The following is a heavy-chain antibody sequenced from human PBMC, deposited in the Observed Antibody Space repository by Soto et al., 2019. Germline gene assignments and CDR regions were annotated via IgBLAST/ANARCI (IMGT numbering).Heavy chain of an antibody. CDR3: AWAEGIAVAGTFDC. D-gene: IGHD6-19*01. Sequence: PSETLSLTCTVSGGSISSSSYYWGWIRQPPGKGLEWIGSIYYSGSTYYNPSLKSRVTISVDTSKNQFSLKLSSVTAADTAVYYCAWAEGIAVAGTFDCWGQGTLVTVSS. V-gene: IGHV4-39*01. CDR1: GGSISSSSYY. CDR2: IYYSGST. J-gene: IGHJ4*02.